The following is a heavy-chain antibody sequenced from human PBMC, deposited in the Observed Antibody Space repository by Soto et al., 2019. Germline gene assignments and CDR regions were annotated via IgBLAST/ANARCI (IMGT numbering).Heavy chain of an antibody. CDR2: ISGSGGST. CDR1: GFTFSSYA. J-gene: IGHJ4*02. D-gene: IGHD3-22*01. V-gene: IGHV3-23*01. CDR3: AKEADISGYYPDY. Sequence: GRSLTLSCAASGFTFSSYAMSWVRQAPGKGLEWVSVISGSGGSTHYTDSVKGRSTISRDNSKNTLHLQVNSLRGEDTAVYYCAKEADISGYYPDYWGQGTQVTVSS.